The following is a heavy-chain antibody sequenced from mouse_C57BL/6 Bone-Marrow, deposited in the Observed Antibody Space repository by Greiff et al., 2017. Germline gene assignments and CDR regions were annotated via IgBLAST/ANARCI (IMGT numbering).Heavy chain of an antibody. Sequence: VKLQESGAELVRPGASVTLSCKASGYTFTDYEMHWVKQTPVHGLEWIGAIDPETGGTAYNQKFKGKAILTADKSSSTAYMELRSLTSEDSAVYYCTRGGNYDFDYWGQGTTLTVSS. CDR2: IDPETGGT. J-gene: IGHJ2*01. V-gene: IGHV1-15*01. D-gene: IGHD2-1*01. CDR3: TRGGNYDFDY. CDR1: GYTFTDYE.